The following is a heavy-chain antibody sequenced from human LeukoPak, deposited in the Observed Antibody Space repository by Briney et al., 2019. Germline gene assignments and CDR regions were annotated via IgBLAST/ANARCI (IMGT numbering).Heavy chain of an antibody. D-gene: IGHD1-14*01. J-gene: IGHJ4*02. CDR2: IHFIGTI. Sequence: SETLSLTCTVSGDSISSTAYNWGWSCQPPGKGLEWLGMIHFIGTIYNNPSLMSRVTISVDTSKNQFSLKLTSVTAADTAVYYCTRGFDHAKSGYWGQGTLVTVSS. CDR1: GDSISSTAYN. CDR3: TRGFDHAKSGY. V-gene: IGHV4-39*01.